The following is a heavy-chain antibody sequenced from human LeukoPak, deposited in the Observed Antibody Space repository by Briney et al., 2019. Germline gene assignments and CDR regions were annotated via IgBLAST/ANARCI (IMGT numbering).Heavy chain of an antibody. CDR3: AREGSSWNFDY. V-gene: IGHV3-7*01. CDR2: IKQDGSDR. J-gene: IGHJ4*02. CDR1: RFTFSSYW. D-gene: IGHD6-6*01. Sequence: PGGSLRLSCTASRFTFSSYWMNWVRQAPGKGLEGVANIKQDGSDRFYVDSVKGRFTISRDNTKNSLYLQMNSLRAEDTAVYYCAREGSSWNFDYWGQGTLVTVSS.